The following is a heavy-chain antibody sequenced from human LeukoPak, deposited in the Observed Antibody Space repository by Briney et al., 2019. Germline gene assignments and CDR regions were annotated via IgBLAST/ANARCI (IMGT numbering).Heavy chain of an antibody. CDR2: ISGTGGSA. V-gene: IGHV3-23*01. J-gene: IGHJ4*02. CDR3: AKRSAVAVDYYFDY. Sequence: GGSLRLSCAASGFTFSSYAMSWVRQAPGKGLEWVSAISGTGGSAYCADSVKGRFTISRDNSKNTLYLQMNSLRAADTAVYYCAKRSAVAVDYYFDYCGQGTLVTVSS. CDR1: GFTFSSYA. D-gene: IGHD6-19*01.